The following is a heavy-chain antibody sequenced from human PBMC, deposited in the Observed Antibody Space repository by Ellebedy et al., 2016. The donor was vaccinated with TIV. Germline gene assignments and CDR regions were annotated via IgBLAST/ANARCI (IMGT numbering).Heavy chain of an antibody. J-gene: IGHJ5*02. D-gene: IGHD2/OR15-2a*01. CDR3: ARGELAHDWFDR. V-gene: IGHV4-59*12. Sequence: MPSETLSLTCTVSGASISSYSWAWIRQPPGMGLDYIGYFSYTGSTNYSPSLNSRVTISRDMSKNQVSLKLTSVTAADTAVYYCARGELAHDWFDRWGRGTLVTVSS. CDR2: FSYTGST. CDR1: GASISSYS.